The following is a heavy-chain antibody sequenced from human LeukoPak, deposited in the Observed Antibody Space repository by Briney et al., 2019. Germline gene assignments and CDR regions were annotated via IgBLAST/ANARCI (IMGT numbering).Heavy chain of an antibody. CDR2: TNYSGSS. CDR3: ARAVHYSGTSDQYTGGWYYFDF. J-gene: IGHJ4*02. V-gene: IGHV4-59*01. D-gene: IGHD3-10*01. Sequence: PSETLSLTCTVSGDSINNYYWSWIRQPPGKGLEWIGNTNYSGSSNSNPSLKSRATISVDMSRKHFFLDLISVTAADTAVYYCARAVHYSGTSDQYTGGWYYFDFWGQGTRVTVPS. CDR1: GDSINNYY.